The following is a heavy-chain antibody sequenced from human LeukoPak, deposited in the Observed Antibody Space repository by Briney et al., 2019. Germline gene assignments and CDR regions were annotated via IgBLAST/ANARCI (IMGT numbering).Heavy chain of an antibody. J-gene: IGHJ3*02. V-gene: IGHV3-21*01. D-gene: IGHD3-3*01. CDR3: AREEKPWEAISGVVQQTGHDAVDI. CDR2: ISSSSTTYI. Sequence: GGSLRLSCAASGFTFSYFSMSWVRQAPGKGLEWVSSISSSSTTYIYYADSVKGRFTISRDNAKNSLYLQMNSLRAEDSAVYYCAREEKPWEAISGVVQQTGHDAVDIWGQGTMVTVSS. CDR1: GFTFSYFS.